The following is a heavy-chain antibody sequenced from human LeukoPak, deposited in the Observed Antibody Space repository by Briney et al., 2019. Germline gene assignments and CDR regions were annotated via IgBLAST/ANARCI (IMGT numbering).Heavy chain of an antibody. CDR2: VSGTGGRT. D-gene: IGHD3-22*01. V-gene: IGHV3-23*01. Sequence: GGSLRLSCAASGFTFSTYAMSWVRHAPGKGLEWVSDVSGTGGRTYYADSVKGRFTISRDKSKNTVDLLMNSLRAEDTAIYYCARDVPYYYDSSGYYSPFDCWGQGTLVTVSS. CDR1: GFTFSTYA. J-gene: IGHJ4*02. CDR3: ARDVPYYYDSSGYYSPFDC.